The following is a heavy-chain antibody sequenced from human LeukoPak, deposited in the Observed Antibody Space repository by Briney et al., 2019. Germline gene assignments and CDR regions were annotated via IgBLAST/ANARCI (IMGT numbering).Heavy chain of an antibody. CDR2: IYYSGST. CDR1: GGSISSSNYY. Sequence: KASETLSLTCTVSGGSISSSNYYWGWIRQPPGKGLEWIGSIYYSGSTYYNTSLKSRVTISLDTSKNQFSLKLNSVTAADTAVYYCARGNCVYVWGGIDYWGQGTLVTVSS. D-gene: IGHD3-16*01. V-gene: IGHV4-39*01. J-gene: IGHJ4*02. CDR3: ARGNCVYVWGGIDY.